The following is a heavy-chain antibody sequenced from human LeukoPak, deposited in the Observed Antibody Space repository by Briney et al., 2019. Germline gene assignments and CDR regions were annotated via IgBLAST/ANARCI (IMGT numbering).Heavy chain of an antibody. J-gene: IGHJ3*02. Sequence: GGSLRLSCAASGFTFSSYSMNWVRQAPGKGLEWVSSISSSSSYIYYADSVKGRFTISRDNAKNSLYLQMNSLRAEDTAVYYCASPRTGYCSSTSCYLVGDAFDIWGQGTMVTVSS. CDR2: ISSSSSYI. V-gene: IGHV3-21*01. D-gene: IGHD2-2*01. CDR3: ASPRTGYCSSTSCYLVGDAFDI. CDR1: GFTFSSYS.